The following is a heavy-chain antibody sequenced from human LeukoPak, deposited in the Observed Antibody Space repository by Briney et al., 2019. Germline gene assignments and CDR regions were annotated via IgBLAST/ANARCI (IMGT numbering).Heavy chain of an antibody. CDR2: ISSSSSYI. CDR1: GGSISSSS. D-gene: IGHD3-16*01. J-gene: IGHJ5*02. Sequence: PSETLSLTCTVSGGSISSSSYYWGWIRQAPGKGLEWVSSISSSSSYIYYADSVKGRFTISRDNAKTSLYLQMNSLRAEDTAVYYCARDSQKEVLIPPPPWFDPWGQGTLVTVSS. V-gene: IGHV3-21*01. CDR3: ARDSQKEVLIPPPPWFDP.